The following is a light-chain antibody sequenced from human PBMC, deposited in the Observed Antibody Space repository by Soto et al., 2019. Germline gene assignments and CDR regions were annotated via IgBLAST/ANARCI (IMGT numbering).Light chain of an antibody. CDR3: QHYNSYSDA. V-gene: IGKV1-5*03. Sequence: DIQMTQSPSTLSGSVVDRVTITCRASQTISSWLAWYQQKPGKAPKLLIYKASTLKSGVPSRFSGSGSGTEFTLTITSLHPDDFATHYCQHYNSYSDAFGQGTKVELK. CDR2: KAS. CDR1: QTISSW. J-gene: IGKJ1*01.